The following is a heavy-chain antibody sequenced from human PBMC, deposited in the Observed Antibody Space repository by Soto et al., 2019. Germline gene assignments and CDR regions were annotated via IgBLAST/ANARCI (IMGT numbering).Heavy chain of an antibody. CDR2: ISAYNGNT. Sequence: QVQLVQSGAEVKKPGASVKVSCKASGYTFTSYGIIWVRQAPGQGLEWMGWISAYNGNTNYAQKLQGRVTMTTDTSTSTAYMELRSLRSDDTAVYYCARNQPGQWRSAYAFDIWGQGTMVTVSS. J-gene: IGHJ3*02. D-gene: IGHD6-19*01. V-gene: IGHV1-18*01. CDR3: ARNQPGQWRSAYAFDI. CDR1: GYTFTSYG.